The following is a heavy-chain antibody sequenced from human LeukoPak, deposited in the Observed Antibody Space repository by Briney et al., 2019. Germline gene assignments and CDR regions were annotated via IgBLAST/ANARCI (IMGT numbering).Heavy chain of an antibody. CDR3: ARHPCTSCYHFDY. D-gene: IGHD2-2*01. CDR2: IYYSGST. Sequence: PSETLSLTCTVSGGSISSSSYYWGWIRQPPGEGLEWIGSIYYSGSTYYNPSLKSRVTISVDTSKNQFSLKLSSVTAADTAVYYCARHPCTSCYHFDYWGQGTLVTVSS. CDR1: GGSISSSSYY. J-gene: IGHJ4*02. V-gene: IGHV4-39*01.